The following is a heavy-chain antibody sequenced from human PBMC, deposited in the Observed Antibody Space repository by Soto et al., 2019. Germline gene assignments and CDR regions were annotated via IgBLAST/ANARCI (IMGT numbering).Heavy chain of an antibody. V-gene: IGHV4-34*01. CDR2: INHSGST. CDR3: ARAYLIAAAGKGFGEYFDY. Sequence: SETLSLTCAVYGGSFSGYYWSWIRQPPGKGLEWIGEINHSGSTNYNPSLKSRVTISVDTSKNQFSLKLSSVTAADTAVYYCARAYLIAAAGKGFGEYFDYWGQGTLVTVSS. J-gene: IGHJ4*02. D-gene: IGHD6-13*01. CDR1: GGSFSGYY.